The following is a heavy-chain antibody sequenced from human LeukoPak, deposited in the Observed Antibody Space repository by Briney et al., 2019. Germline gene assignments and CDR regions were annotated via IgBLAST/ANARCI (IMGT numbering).Heavy chain of an antibody. J-gene: IGHJ6*04. D-gene: IGHD3-3*01. CDR2: DYYSGIT. Sequence: PSKSLCLTCTVSGGSISSNNYYWGRRPPPPGEELEWIVKDYYSGITYYNPSLKSRLTIYVDTSKNQFSLKMNSVTAADTAMYYCARLAYYDFWSGYYVDVWGKGTTVTVSS. V-gene: IGHV4-39*01. CDR1: GGSISSNNYY. CDR3: ARLAYYDFWSGYYVDV.